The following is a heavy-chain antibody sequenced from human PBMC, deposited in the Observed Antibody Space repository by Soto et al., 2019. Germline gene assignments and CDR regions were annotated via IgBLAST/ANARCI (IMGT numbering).Heavy chain of an antibody. Sequence: LRLSCAASGFTFSIYSMNWVRQSPGKGLEWVSSISSSSYIYYADSVKGRFTISRDNAKNSLYLQMNSLRAVDTAVYYCARDSGTSNDFWSGYSSYDAFDIWGQGTMVTVSS. CDR2: ISSSSYI. V-gene: IGHV3-21*01. CDR1: GFTFSIYS. CDR3: ARDSGTSNDFWSGYSSYDAFDI. J-gene: IGHJ3*02. D-gene: IGHD3-3*01.